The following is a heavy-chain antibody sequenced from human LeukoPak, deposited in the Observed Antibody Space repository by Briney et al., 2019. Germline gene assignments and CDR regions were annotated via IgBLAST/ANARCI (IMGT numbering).Heavy chain of an antibody. CDR3: EGDRCTRAFDS. J-gene: IGHJ4*02. CDR2: IYSGGST. CDR1: GFTVSTNS. V-gene: IGHV3-66*01. Sequence: GGSLRLSCAASGFTVSTNSMSWVRQAPGKGLEWVSLIYSGGSTYYSDSFKGRFTISRDNSKNTLYLQMNRLRAGDTAVYYCEGDRCTRAFDSWGQGTLVTVSS. D-gene: IGHD4/OR15-4a*01.